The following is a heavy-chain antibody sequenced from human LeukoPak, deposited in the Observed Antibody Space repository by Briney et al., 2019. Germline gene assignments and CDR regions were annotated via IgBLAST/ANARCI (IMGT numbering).Heavy chain of an antibody. D-gene: IGHD6-19*01. J-gene: IGHJ4*02. CDR3: AKDVVPDSGWDLDY. CDR1: GFTFSTYS. V-gene: IGHV3-23*01. CDR2: IYPSGDST. Sequence: GGSLRLSCAASGFTFSTYSMTWVRQDPGKGLEWVSSIYPSGDSTFYADSVKGRFTISRDNSKNTLYLQMSSLRTEDTAIYYCAKDVVPDSGWDLDYWGQGTLVTVSS.